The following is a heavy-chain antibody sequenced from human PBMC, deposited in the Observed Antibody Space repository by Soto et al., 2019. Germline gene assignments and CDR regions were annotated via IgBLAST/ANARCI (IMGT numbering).Heavy chain of an antibody. CDR2: IYPGDSDT. CDR3: VRGPFTMLVAKDYFYAMDV. Sequence: GESLKISCKGSGYSFTSYWIGWVRQMPGKGLEWMGIIYPGDSDTRYSPSFQGQVTISADKSISTAYLQWSSLKASDTAMYYCVRGPFTMLVAKDYFYAMDVWGQGTTVTVSS. D-gene: IGHD3-22*01. V-gene: IGHV5-51*01. J-gene: IGHJ6*02. CDR1: GYSFTSYW.